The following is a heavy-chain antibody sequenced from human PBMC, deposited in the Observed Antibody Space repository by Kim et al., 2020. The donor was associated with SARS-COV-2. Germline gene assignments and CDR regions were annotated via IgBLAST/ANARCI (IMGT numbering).Heavy chain of an antibody. D-gene: IGHD3-10*01. CDR2: IKQDGSEK. J-gene: IGHJ6*02. V-gene: IGHV3-7*03. CDR1: GFTFSSYW. Sequence: GGSLRLSCAASGFTFSSYWMSWVRQAPGKGLEWVANIKQDGSEKYYVDSVKGRFTISRDNAKNSLYLQMNSLRAEDTAVYYCARERVTMVRGFNYYYGMDVWGQGTTVTVSS. CDR3: ARERVTMVRGFNYYYGMDV.